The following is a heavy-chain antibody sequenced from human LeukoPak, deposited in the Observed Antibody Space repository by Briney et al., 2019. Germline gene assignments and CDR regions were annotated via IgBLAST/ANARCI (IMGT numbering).Heavy chain of an antibody. V-gene: IGHV1-2*02. J-gene: IGHJ5*02. CDR3: ARGYCTNGVCYDWFDP. D-gene: IGHD2-8*01. Sequence: GASVKVSCKASGYTFTGYYMHWVRQAPGQGLEWMGWINPNSGGTNYAQKFQGRVTMTRDTSISTAYMELSRLRSDDTAVYYYARGYCTNGVCYDWFDPWGQGTLVTVSS. CDR1: GYTFTGYY. CDR2: INPNSGGT.